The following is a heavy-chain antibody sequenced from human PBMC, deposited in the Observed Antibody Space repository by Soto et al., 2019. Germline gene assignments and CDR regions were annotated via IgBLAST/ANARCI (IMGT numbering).Heavy chain of an antibody. D-gene: IGHD3-22*01. CDR1: GGSISSYY. Sequence: PSETLSLTCTASGGSISSYYWSWIRQPPGKGLEWIGYIYSSGRTNYNPTLKRRVTICVDTTKNKFYLKLSSMNAAATAVHYWGREVPYYYDSSGYVEGKHYYAGMDVWGEGTTVTV. CDR2: IYSSGRT. CDR3: GREVPYYYDSSGYVEGKHYYAGMDV. J-gene: IGHJ6*02. V-gene: IGHV4-4*08.